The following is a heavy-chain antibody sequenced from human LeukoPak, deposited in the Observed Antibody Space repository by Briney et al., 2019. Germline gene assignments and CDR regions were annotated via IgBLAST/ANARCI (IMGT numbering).Heavy chain of an antibody. Sequence: SVKVSCKASGGTFSSYAICWVLQAPGQGLEWIGGIIPIFGTANYAQKFQGRVTITADESTSTDYMELSSLRSEDTAVYYCARGGRRGAVDTAMVTPWGQGTLVTVSS. D-gene: IGHD5-18*01. CDR1: GGTFSSYA. CDR3: ARGGRRGAVDTAMVTP. J-gene: IGHJ5*02. V-gene: IGHV1-69*13. CDR2: IIPIFGTA.